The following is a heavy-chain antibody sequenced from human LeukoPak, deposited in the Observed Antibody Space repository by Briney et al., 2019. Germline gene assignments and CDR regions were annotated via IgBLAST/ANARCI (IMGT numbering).Heavy chain of an antibody. J-gene: IGHJ4*02. CDR2: ISAYNGNT. CDR3: ARPGSSAVAGPFDY. D-gene: IGHD6-19*01. CDR1: GYTFTSYG. Sequence: ASVKVSCKASGYTFTSYGISWVRQAPGQGLEWMGWISAYNGNTNYAQKLQGRVTMTTDTSTSTAYMELRSLGSDDTAVYYCARPGSSAVAGPFDYWGQGTLVTVSS. V-gene: IGHV1-18*01.